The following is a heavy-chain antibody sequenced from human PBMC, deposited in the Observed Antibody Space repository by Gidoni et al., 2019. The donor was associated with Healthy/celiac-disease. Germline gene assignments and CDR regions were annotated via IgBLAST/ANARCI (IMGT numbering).Heavy chain of an antibody. J-gene: IGHJ4*02. Sequence: EVQLVESGGGLVQPGGSLRLTCAASGFTFSSYWMHWVRQAPGKGLVWVSRSNSDGSSTSYADSVKGRFTISRDNAKNTLYLQMNSLRAEDTAVYYCAREAPSHGGLDYWGQGTLVTVSS. CDR2: SNSDGSST. V-gene: IGHV3-74*01. CDR1: GFTFSSYW. CDR3: AREAPSHGGLDY. D-gene: IGHD4-17*01.